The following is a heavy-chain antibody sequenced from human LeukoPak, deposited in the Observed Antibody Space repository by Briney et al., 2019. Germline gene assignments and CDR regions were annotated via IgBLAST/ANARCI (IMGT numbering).Heavy chain of an antibody. J-gene: IGHJ6*02. CDR1: GFTFSSYW. Sequence: GGSLRLSCAASGFTFSSYWMHWVRQAPGKGLVWVSRINSDGSSTSYADSVKGRFTISRDNAKNTLYLQMNSLRAEDTAVYYCARTYDYGPYYYYGMDAWGQGTTVTVSS. D-gene: IGHD5-12*01. CDR3: ARTYDYGPYYYYGMDA. CDR2: INSDGSST. V-gene: IGHV3-74*01.